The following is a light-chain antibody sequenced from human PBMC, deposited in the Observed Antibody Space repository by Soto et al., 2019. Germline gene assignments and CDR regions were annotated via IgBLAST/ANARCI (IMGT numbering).Light chain of an antibody. Sequence: QSVLTQPASVSGPPGQSITISCTGTSSDVGLYDYASWYQQHPGKAPQLMIYAVSNRPSGVSNRFSASKSGNTASLFISGLQDEDEADYYCSSYTSDSSYVFGSGTKSPS. CDR2: AVS. CDR1: SSDVGLYDY. CDR3: SSYTSDSSYV. J-gene: IGLJ1*01. V-gene: IGLV2-14*01.